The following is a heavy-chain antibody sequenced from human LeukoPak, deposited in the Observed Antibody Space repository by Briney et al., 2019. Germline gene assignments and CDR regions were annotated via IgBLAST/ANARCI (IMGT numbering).Heavy chain of an antibody. CDR1: GFAFGDFW. CDR3: AREKREGLWFGELFRFQYCGLDV. V-gene: IGHV3-7*01. Sequence: GGSLRLSCAASGFAFGDFWMSWVRQTPGKGLESVATIKQDGSAKEYVDSVKGRFTISRDNAKESLYLQMNNLRADDTGVYYCAREKREGLWFGELFRFQYCGLDVWGQGTTVVVSS. CDR2: IKQDGSAK. D-gene: IGHD3-10*01. J-gene: IGHJ6*02.